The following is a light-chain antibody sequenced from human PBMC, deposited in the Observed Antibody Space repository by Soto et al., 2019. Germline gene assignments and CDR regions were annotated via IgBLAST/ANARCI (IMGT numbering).Light chain of an antibody. Sequence: EIVLTQSPGTLSLSPGERATLSCRASQSVSSSYLAWYQHKPGQAPRLLIYGASGRATGIPDRFSGSGSGTDFNLTISRLEPEDFAVYYCQQYGSSPPVTFGQGTRLEI. V-gene: IGKV3-20*01. J-gene: IGKJ5*01. CDR3: QQYGSSPPVT. CDR2: GAS. CDR1: QSVSSSY.